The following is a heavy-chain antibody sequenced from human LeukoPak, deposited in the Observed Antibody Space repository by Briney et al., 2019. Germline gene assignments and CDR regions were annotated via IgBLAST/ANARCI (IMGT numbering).Heavy chain of an antibody. D-gene: IGHD4-17*01. J-gene: IGHJ4*02. CDR3: ARDSDYGFDY. CDR2: IIPILGIA. CDR1: GRTCTSYA. V-gene: IGHV1-69*04. Sequence: ASVTLSFTASGRTCTSYAISWRWHAPGQGLEWMGRIIPILGIANYAQKFQGRVTITADKSTSTAYIELSSLRSEDTAVYYCARDSDYGFDYWGQGTLVTVSS.